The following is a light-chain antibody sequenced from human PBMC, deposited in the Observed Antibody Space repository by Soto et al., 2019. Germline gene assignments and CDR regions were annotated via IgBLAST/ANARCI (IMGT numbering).Light chain of an antibody. CDR3: QQSYNTLPT. Sequence: DIQMTQSPSSLSASVGDRVTITCRPSQSISSYLNWYQQKPGKAPKLLIYAASTLQSGVPSRFSGSGSGTEFTLTISSLQPADFATYYCQQSYNTLPTFGQGTKVEIK. CDR2: AAS. V-gene: IGKV1-39*01. CDR1: QSISSY. J-gene: IGKJ1*01.